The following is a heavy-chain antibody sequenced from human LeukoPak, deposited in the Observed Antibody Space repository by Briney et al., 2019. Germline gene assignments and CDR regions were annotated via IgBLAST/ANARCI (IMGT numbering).Heavy chain of an antibody. CDR2: ISSSGNT. J-gene: IGHJ4*02. D-gene: IGHD5-24*01. CDR1: GFTFGRSA. CDR3: VKGRMSEDGLDF. Sequence: GGSLRLSCEASGFTFGRSAMTWVRQTPGKGLEWFSSISSSGNTYYADSVKGRFTISRDNSKNLVNLQMNSLRAEDTAIYYCVKGRMSEDGLDFWGQGSLVTVYS. V-gene: IGHV3-23*01.